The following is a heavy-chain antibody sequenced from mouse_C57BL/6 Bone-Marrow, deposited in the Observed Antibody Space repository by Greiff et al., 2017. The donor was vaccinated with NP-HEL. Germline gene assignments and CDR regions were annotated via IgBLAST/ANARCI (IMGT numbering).Heavy chain of an antibody. CDR3: ARSVHYYGSSYWYFDV. CDR2: INPYNGGT. V-gene: IGHV1-19*01. J-gene: IGHJ1*03. D-gene: IGHD1-1*01. CDR1: GYTFTDYY. Sequence: VQLQQSGPVLVKPGASVKMSCKASGYTFTDYYMNWVKQSHGKSLEWIGVINPYNGGTSYNQKFKGKATLTVDKSSSTAYMELNSLTSEDSAVYYCARSVHYYGSSYWYFDVWGTGTTVTVSS.